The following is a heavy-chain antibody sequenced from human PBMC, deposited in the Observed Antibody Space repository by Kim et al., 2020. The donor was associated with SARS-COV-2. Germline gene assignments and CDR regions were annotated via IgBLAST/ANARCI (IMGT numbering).Heavy chain of an antibody. J-gene: IGHJ6*02. CDR1: GFTFSNAW. CDR2: IKSKTDGGTT. V-gene: IGHV3-15*01. Sequence: GGSLRLSCAASGFTFSNAWMSWVRQAPGKGLEWVGRIKSKTDGGTTDYAAHVKGRVTISRDDSENTLYLQMNSLKTEATAVYYCTTAVQDYYGMDVWGQGTTVTVSS. CDR3: TTAVQDYYGMDV.